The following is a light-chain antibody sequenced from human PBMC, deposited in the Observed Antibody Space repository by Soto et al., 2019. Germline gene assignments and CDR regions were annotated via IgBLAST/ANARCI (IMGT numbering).Light chain of an antibody. J-gene: IGLJ2*01. CDR3: QSYDSSLSGHVV. Sequence: QSVLTQPPSVSGAPGQRVTISCTGSTSNIGAGYDVHWYQHLPGTAPKLLIYSNNNRPSGVPDRFSGSKSGTSGSLAITGLQVEDEADYYCQSYDSSLSGHVVFGGGTQLTVL. CDR1: TSNIGAGYD. V-gene: IGLV1-40*01. CDR2: SNN.